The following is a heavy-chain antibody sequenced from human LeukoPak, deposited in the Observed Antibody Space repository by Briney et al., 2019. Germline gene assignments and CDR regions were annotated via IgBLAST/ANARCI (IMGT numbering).Heavy chain of an antibody. CDR1: GGSISSGGYY. CDR2: IYHSGST. CDR3: ARALYDFRAFDI. J-gene: IGHJ3*02. Sequence: SETLSPTCTVSGGSISSGGYYWSWIRQPPGKGLEWIGYIYHSGSTYYNPSLKSRVTISVDRSKNQFSLKLSSVTAADTAVYYCARALYDFRAFDIWGQGTMVTVSS. V-gene: IGHV4-30-2*01. D-gene: IGHD3-3*01.